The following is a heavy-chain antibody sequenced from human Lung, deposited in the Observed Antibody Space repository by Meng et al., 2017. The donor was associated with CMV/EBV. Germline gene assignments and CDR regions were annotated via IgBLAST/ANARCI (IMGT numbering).Heavy chain of an antibody. J-gene: IGHJ6*02. V-gene: IGHV3-21*01. D-gene: IGHD5-12*01. CDR3: ARDLRGYSGYDYPYYYYGMDV. CDR2: ISSSSSYI. Sequence: GGSLRLSCAVSGFTFSSYSMNWIRQAPGKGLEWVSSISSSSSYIYYADPVKGRFTISRDNAKNSLYLQMNSLRAEDTAVYYCARDLRGYSGYDYPYYYYGMDVWGQGTTVTVSS. CDR1: GFTFSSYS.